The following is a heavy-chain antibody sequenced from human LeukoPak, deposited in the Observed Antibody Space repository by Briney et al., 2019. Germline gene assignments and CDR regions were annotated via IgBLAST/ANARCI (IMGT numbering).Heavy chain of an antibody. CDR1: GGSISSGGYS. D-gene: IGHD3-10*01. CDR3: ARDRHMVRGSSWFDP. CDR2: IYHSGST. V-gene: IGHV4-30-2*01. J-gene: IGHJ5*02. Sequence: SETLFLTCAVSGGSISSGGYSWSWIRQPPGKGLEWIGYIYHSGSTYYNPSLKSRVTISVDRSKNQFSLKLSSVTAADTAVYYCARDRHMVRGSSWFDPWGQGTLVTVSS.